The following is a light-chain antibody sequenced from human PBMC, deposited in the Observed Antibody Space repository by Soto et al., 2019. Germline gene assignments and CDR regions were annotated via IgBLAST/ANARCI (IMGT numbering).Light chain of an antibody. V-gene: IGKV1-5*01. CDR1: QSIDNW. J-gene: IGKJ1*01. Sequence: DIQMTQSPSTLSASVGDGVTISCRASQSIDNWLAWYQQKPGKAPHLLIYGASVLESGVPSRFSGSGSGTEFTLTISSLQLDDFAIYYCLQYSSFPRTFGQGTKVEV. CDR2: GAS. CDR3: LQYSSFPRT.